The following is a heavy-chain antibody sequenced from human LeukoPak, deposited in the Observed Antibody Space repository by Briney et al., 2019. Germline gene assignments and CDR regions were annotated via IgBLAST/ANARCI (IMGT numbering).Heavy chain of an antibody. D-gene: IGHD6-19*01. V-gene: IGHV4-59*01. CDR3: ARASDIAVTGFDC. CDR1: AGSISSYY. Sequence: SETLSLTCTASAGSISSYYWSWIRQTPSNGLEWIASIYNGGNINYNPSLKSRVTISMDTSKSHFSLSLSSVTAADTAVYFCARASDIAVTGFDCWGQGLLVTVSA. CDR2: IYNGGNI. J-gene: IGHJ4*02.